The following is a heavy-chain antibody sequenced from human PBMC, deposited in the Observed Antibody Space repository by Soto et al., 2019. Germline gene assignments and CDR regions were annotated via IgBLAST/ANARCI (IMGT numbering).Heavy chain of an antibody. CDR2: VYYSGST. V-gene: IGHV4-38-2*01. J-gene: IGHJ4*02. CDR3: ARNTSTYFDS. Sequence: LSLTCAVSGYSISNGDYWGWIRQAPGKGLEWIGSVYYSGSTHYEPSLRGRIAISVDTLKNQFSLRLPSVTAADTAMYFCARNTSTYFDSWGQGIPVTVSS. CDR1: GYSISNGDY.